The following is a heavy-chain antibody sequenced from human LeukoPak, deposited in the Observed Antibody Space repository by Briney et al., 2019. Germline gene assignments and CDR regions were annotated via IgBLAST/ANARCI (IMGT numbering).Heavy chain of an antibody. CDR2: FDPEDGET. D-gene: IGHD3-16*02. CDR3: ATLPLSYDYVWGSYRQYCFDY. Sequence: ASVKVSCKVSGYTLTELSMHWVRQAPGKGLEWMGGFDPEDGETIYAQKFQGRVTMTEDTSTDTAYMELSSLRSEDTAVYYCATLPLSYDYVWGSYRQYCFDYWGQGTLVTVSS. J-gene: IGHJ4*02. CDR1: GYTLTELS. V-gene: IGHV1-24*01.